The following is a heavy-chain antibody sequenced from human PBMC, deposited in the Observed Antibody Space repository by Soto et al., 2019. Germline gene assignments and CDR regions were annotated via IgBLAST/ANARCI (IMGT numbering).Heavy chain of an antibody. Sequence: SETLSLTCAVYGGSFSVYFWSWIRHPPGKGLEWIGEIFHGGSTNYSPSLKSRVTISVDTSKNQFSLELSSVTAADTAVYYCARPHYDSNTFYYFFDYWGQGTLVTVSS. CDR1: GGSFSVYF. CDR3: ARPHYDSNTFYYFFDY. V-gene: IGHV4-34*12. D-gene: IGHD3-22*01. J-gene: IGHJ4*02. CDR2: IFHGGST.